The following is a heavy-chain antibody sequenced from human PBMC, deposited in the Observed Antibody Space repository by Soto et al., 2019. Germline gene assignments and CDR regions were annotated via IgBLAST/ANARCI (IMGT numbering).Heavy chain of an antibody. J-gene: IGHJ6*02. CDR2: TSDDGTKK. CDR3: ARDKIGYTSGWSAQGSMDV. V-gene: IGHV3-30-3*01. D-gene: IGHD6-19*01. CDR1: GFTFSTYA. Sequence: RLSCVGSGFTFSTYAVHWVRQPPGKGLEWVAGTSDDGTKKYLADSVKGRFTISRDNSKNTVYLQMNSLRGDDTAVYYCARDKIGYTSGWSAQGSMDVWGQGTTVTVSS.